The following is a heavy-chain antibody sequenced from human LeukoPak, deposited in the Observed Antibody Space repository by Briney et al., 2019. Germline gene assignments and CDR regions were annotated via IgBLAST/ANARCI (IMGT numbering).Heavy chain of an antibody. CDR3: AGAKQHNAFDI. CDR2: INHSGST. V-gene: IGHV4-34*01. Sequence: SETLSLTCAVYGGSFSGYYWSWIRQPPGKGLEWIGEINHSGSTNYNPSLKSRVTISVDTSKNQFSLKLSSVTAADTAVYYCAGAKQHNAFDIWGQGTMVTVSS. CDR1: GGSFSGYY. J-gene: IGHJ3*02.